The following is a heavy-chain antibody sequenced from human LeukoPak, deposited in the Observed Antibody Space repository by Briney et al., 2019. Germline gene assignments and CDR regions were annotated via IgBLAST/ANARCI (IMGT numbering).Heavy chain of an antibody. Sequence: GGSLRLSCAASGFAFSSYGMHWVRQAPGKGLEWVAVIWYDGSNKYYADSVKGRFTISRDNSKNTLYLQMNSLRAEDTAVYYCARDLSDAFDFDYWGQGTLVTVSS. J-gene: IGHJ4*02. D-gene: IGHD3-16*01. V-gene: IGHV3-33*01. CDR2: IWYDGSNK. CDR3: ARDLSDAFDFDY. CDR1: GFAFSSYG.